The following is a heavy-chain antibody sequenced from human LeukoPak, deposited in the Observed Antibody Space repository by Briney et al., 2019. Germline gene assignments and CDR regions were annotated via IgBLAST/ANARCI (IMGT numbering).Heavy chain of an antibody. CDR1: GFTVSNNY. CDR3: AKVYQGPWGYCSGDSCSLVYYGMDV. V-gene: IGHV3-23*01. J-gene: IGHJ6*02. Sequence: PGGSLRLSCAASGFTVSNNYMSWVRQAPGKGLEWVSAISGSGGSTYYADSVKGRFTISRDNSKNTLYLQMNSLRAEDTAVYYCAKVYQGPWGYCSGDSCSLVYYGMDVWGQGTTVTVSS. CDR2: ISGSGGST. D-gene: IGHD2-15*01.